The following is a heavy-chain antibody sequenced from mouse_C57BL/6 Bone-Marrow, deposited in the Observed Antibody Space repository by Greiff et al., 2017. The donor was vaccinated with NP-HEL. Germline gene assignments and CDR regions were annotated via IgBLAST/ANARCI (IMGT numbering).Heavy chain of an antibody. CDR3: ARWIYYGYDVGYFDV. Sequence: QVQLQQPGAELVKPGASVKMSCKASGYTFTSYWITWVKQRPGQGLEWIGDIYPGSGSTNYNEKFKSKATLTVDTSSSTAYMQLSSLTSEDSAVYYCARWIYYGYDVGYFDVWGTGTTVTVSS. CDR2: IYPGSGST. CDR1: GYTFTSYW. D-gene: IGHD2-2*01. V-gene: IGHV1-55*01. J-gene: IGHJ1*03.